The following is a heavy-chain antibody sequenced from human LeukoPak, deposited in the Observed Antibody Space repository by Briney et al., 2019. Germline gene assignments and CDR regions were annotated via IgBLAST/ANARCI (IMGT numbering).Heavy chain of an antibody. D-gene: IGHD5-18*01. J-gene: IGHJ4*02. CDR3: AKNGYSYGYFGY. Sequence: PSETLSLTCAVYGGSFSGYYWSWIRQPPGKGLEWIGEINHSGSTNYNPSLKSRVTISVDTSKNQFSLKLSSVTAADTAVYYCAKNGYSYGYFGYWGQGTLVTVSS. V-gene: IGHV4-34*01. CDR1: GGSFSGYY. CDR2: INHSGST.